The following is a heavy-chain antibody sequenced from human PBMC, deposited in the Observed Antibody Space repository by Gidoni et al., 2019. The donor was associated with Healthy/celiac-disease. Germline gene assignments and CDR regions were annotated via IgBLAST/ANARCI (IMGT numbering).Heavy chain of an antibody. V-gene: IGHV3-23*01. J-gene: IGHJ6*03. CDR3: AKVGSTVTPYYYYMDV. Sequence: EVQLLESGGGLVQPGGSLRLSCAASGFTFSSYAMSGVRQAPGKGLEWVSAISGSGGSTYYADSVKGRFTISRDNSKNTLYLQMNSLRAEDTAVYYCAKVGSTVTPYYYYMDVWGKGTTVTVSS. CDR1: GFTFSSYA. D-gene: IGHD4-17*01. CDR2: ISGSGGST.